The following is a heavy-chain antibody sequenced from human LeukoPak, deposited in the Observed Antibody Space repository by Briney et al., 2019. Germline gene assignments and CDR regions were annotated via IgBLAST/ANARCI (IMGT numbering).Heavy chain of an antibody. Sequence: PGGSLRLFCAASGFSFSSYGMHGVRQAPGKGLEWVAVISNDGSITKYGDSVKGRFTISRDNSKNTLYVQMNSLRTDDAAVYYCAKSKSPYPMDYIFDFWGQGTLVTVSS. CDR2: ISNDGSIT. J-gene: IGHJ4*02. D-gene: IGHD4-11*01. CDR3: AKSKSPYPMDYIFDF. V-gene: IGHV3-30*18. CDR1: GFSFSSYG.